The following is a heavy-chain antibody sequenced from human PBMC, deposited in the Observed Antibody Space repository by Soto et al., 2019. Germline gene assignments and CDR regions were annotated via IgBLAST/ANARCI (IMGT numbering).Heavy chain of an antibody. CDR2: IGNEGTKK. CDR1: DFAFSNYA. Sequence: QVQLVESGGGVVQPGGSLSLSCEAPDFAFSNYAMHWVRQAPGKGLGWVAPIGNEGTKKYYGDSVKGRFTVSRDNSKKTLYLQMNSLRADDTGVYYCVRGGSCRGGSCYPNLDFYGDYEGFDYWGQGTLVTVSS. V-gene: IGHV3-33*01. J-gene: IGHJ4*02. CDR3: VRGGSCRGGSCYPNLDFYGDYEGFDY. D-gene: IGHD2-15*01.